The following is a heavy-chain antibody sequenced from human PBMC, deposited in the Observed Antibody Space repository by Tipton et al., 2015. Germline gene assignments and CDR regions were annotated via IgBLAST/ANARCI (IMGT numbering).Heavy chain of an antibody. V-gene: IGHV4-59*01. CDR3: ARGDWII. D-gene: IGHD3/OR15-3a*01. Sequence: TLSLTCTVSSDSINKYYWSWIRQPPGKELQWIGYIQYSGGTNYNPSLESRVSMSVDTSKTQFSLKMRPVTATDTAVYYCARGDWIIWGQGTLVTVSS. J-gene: IGHJ4*02. CDR2: IQYSGGT. CDR1: SDSINKYY.